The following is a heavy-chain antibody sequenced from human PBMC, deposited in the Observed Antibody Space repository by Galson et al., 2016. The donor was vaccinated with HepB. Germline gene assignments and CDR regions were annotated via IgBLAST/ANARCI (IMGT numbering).Heavy chain of an antibody. D-gene: IGHD6-13*01. CDR2: INSDGSST. CDR1: GFTFSSSW. CDR3: AVYSFPIAAAGPARSLQH. J-gene: IGHJ1*01. Sequence: SLRLSCAASGFTFSSSWMHWVRQAPGKGLVWVSRINSDGSSTNYADSVKGRFTISRDNAKNTLYLQMNSLRAEDTAVYYCAVYSFPIAAAGPARSLQHWGQGTLVTVCS. V-gene: IGHV3-74*01.